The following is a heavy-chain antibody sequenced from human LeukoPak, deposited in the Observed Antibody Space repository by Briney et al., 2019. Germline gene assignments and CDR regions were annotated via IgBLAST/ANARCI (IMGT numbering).Heavy chain of an antibody. CDR3: ARDGGSAMPFDY. CDR1: GFTFSSYW. J-gene: IGHJ4*02. CDR2: IRQDGSDK. V-gene: IGHV3-7*01. D-gene: IGHD2-2*01. Sequence: GGSLRLSCAAPGFTFSSYWMHWVRQAPGKGLEWVANIRQDGSDKYYVDSVKGRFTISRDNAKNSLYLQMNSLRAEDTAVYYCARDGGSAMPFDYWGQGTLVTVSS.